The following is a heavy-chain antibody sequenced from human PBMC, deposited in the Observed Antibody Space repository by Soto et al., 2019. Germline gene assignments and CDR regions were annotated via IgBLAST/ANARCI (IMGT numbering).Heavy chain of an antibody. CDR3: ARGDSTDCSNGVCSFFYNHDMDV. D-gene: IGHD2-8*01. Sequence: QVQLVQSGAEVQKPGASVTVSCKASGYTFTDYFIHWVRQAPGQGLEWMGWISPNNGDRISAQKFQGWVTMTTDTSISTASMELTRLTSDDTAIYYCARGDSTDCSNGVCSFFYNHDMDVWGQGTTVTVSS. J-gene: IGHJ6*02. V-gene: IGHV1-2*04. CDR2: ISPNNGDR. CDR1: GYTFTDYF.